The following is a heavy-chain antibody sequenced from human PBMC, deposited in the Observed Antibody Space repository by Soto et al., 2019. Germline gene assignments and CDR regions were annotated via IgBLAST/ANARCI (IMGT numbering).Heavy chain of an antibody. CDR1: GFTFSSYG. Sequence: GGSLRLSCAASGFTFSSYGMHWVRQAPGKGLEWVAVISYDGSNKYYADSVKGRFTISRDNSKNTLYLQMNSLRAEDTAVYYCAKDRKREIAAAGTAWGQGTLVTVSS. CDR3: AKDRKREIAAAGTA. V-gene: IGHV3-30*18. CDR2: ISYDGSNK. D-gene: IGHD6-13*01. J-gene: IGHJ5*02.